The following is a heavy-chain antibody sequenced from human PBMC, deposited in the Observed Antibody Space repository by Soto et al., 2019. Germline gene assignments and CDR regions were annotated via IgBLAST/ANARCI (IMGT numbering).Heavy chain of an antibody. D-gene: IGHD6-19*01. V-gene: IGHV3-64*01. CDR1: GFTFSSYA. CDR3: AGWLGGYDN. CDR2: ISSNGDST. J-gene: IGHJ4*02. Sequence: EVQLVESGGGLVQPGGSLRLSCAASGFTFSSYAMHWVRQAPGKGLEYVSAISSNGDSTYYANSVKGRFTISRDNYKNSLYLQMGSLRAEDMAVDFWAGWLGGYDNWGQGTLVTVSS.